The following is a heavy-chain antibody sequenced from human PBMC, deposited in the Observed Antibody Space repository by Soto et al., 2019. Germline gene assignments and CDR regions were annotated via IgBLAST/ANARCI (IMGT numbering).Heavy chain of an antibody. Sequence: QLQLQESGSGLVKPSQTLSLTCAVSGGSISSGGYSWSWIRQPPGKGLEWIGYIYHSGSTYYNPSLKSRVTISVDRSKHHFSLKLSSVDAADTAVYYCARGAVERGFWSGHSFDYWGQGTLVTVSS. D-gene: IGHD3-3*01. V-gene: IGHV4-30-2*01. J-gene: IGHJ4*02. CDR2: IYHSGST. CDR3: ARGAVERGFWSGHSFDY. CDR1: GGSISSGGYS.